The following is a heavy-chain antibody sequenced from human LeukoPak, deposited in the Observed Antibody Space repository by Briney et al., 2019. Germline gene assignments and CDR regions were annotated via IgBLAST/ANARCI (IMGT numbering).Heavy chain of an antibody. CDR1: GGIFTNYA. J-gene: IGHJ6*02. Sequence: SVNVSCKACGGIFTNYAMRWVRQAPGQGLEGMGGIIPLFGTPNYAQKFQGRVTITADESTSTAYMELNSLRSEDTAVYYCAEDSSMVTTRAPYYYYYLDVWGQGTTVTVSS. CDR2: IIPLFGTP. V-gene: IGHV1-69*13. CDR3: AEDSSMVTTRAPYYYYYLDV. D-gene: IGHD4-17*01.